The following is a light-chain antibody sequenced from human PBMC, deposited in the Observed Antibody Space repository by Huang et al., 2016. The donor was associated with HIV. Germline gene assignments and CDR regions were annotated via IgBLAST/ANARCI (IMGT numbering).Light chain of an antibody. Sequence: DIVLTQSPGTLSLSSRERATLSCRASQSVDGRYLAWYQQKSGQAPRLLIYGGSIRATGIPDRFSGSGSGTDFTLTISRLEPEDFAVYYCQQYATSPPLTFGGGTKVEIK. CDR3: QQYATSPPLT. J-gene: IGKJ4*01. CDR1: QSVDGRY. V-gene: IGKV3-20*01. CDR2: GGS.